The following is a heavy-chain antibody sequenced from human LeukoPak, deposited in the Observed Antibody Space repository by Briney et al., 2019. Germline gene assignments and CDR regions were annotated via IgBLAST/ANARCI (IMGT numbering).Heavy chain of an antibody. CDR1: GFTFSSYV. Sequence: GRSLRLSCAAFGFTFSSYVMHWVRQAPGKGLEWVAIISYDGSNEYYADSVKGRFTISRDNSKNTLYLQMNSLRAEDTAVYYCATLRVWFGDFDYWGQGTLVTVSS. CDR3: ATLRVWFGDFDY. J-gene: IGHJ4*02. CDR2: ISYDGSNE. D-gene: IGHD3-10*01. V-gene: IGHV3-30*04.